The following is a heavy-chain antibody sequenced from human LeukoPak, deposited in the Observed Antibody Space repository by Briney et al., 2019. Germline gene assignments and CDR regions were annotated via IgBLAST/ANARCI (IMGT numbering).Heavy chain of an antibody. D-gene: IGHD3-22*01. Sequence: SETLSLTXTVSGGSISSYYWSWIRQPPGKGLEWIGYIYYSGSTNYNPSLKSRVTISVDTSKNQFSLKLSSVTAADTAVYYCARGNYYDSSGYLYYYYCYMDVWGKETTVTVSS. V-gene: IGHV4-59*01. CDR1: GGSISSYY. CDR2: IYYSGST. CDR3: ARGNYYDSSGYLYYYYCYMDV. J-gene: IGHJ6*03.